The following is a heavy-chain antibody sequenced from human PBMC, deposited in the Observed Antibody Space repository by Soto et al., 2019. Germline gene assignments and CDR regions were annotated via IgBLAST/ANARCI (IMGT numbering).Heavy chain of an antibody. V-gene: IGHV3-30*03. CDR2: ISYDGSNK. D-gene: IGHD1-26*01. CDR3: AGWDRVGLGAFDI. J-gene: IGHJ3*02. CDR1: GFTFSSYG. Sequence: GGSLRLSCAASGFTFSSYGMHWVRQAPGKGLEWVAVISYDGSNKYYADSVKGRFTISRDNSKNTLYLQMNSPRAEDTAMYYCAGWDRVGLGAFDIWGQGTMVTVSS.